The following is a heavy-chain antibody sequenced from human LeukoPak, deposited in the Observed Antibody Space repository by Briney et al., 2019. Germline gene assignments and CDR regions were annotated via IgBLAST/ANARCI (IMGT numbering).Heavy chain of an antibody. J-gene: IGHJ3*02. Sequence: GGSLRLSCAASGFTFSSYSMNWVRQAPGKGLEWVSSISSSSSYIYYADSVKGRFTISRDNAKNSLYLQMNSLRAEDTAVYYCARDPAPSSTPNAFDIWGQGTMVTVSS. V-gene: IGHV3-21*01. CDR1: GFTFSSYS. D-gene: IGHD6-13*01. CDR3: ARDPAPSSTPNAFDI. CDR2: ISSSSSYI.